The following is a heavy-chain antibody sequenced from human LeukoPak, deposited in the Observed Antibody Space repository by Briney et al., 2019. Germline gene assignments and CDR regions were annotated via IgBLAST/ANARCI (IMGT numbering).Heavy chain of an antibody. CDR2: INHSGST. J-gene: IGHJ4*02. Sequence: SETLSLTCAVYGGSFSGYYWSWIRQPPGKGLEWIGEINHSGSTNYNPSLKSRVTISVDTSKNQFSLKLSSVTAADTAVYYCARGGRYYGSGSYLSDYWGQGTLVTVSS. D-gene: IGHD3-10*01. CDR1: GGSFSGYY. CDR3: ARGGRYYGSGSYLSDY. V-gene: IGHV4-34*01.